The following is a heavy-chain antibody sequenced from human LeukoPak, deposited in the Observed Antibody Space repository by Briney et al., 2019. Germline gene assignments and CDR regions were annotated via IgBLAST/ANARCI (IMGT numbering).Heavy chain of an antibody. CDR1: GGSIISSY. CDR2: IYSSGIT. CDR3: ARRAYYDTSGYYPASGYFDL. Sequence: PSETLSLTCTVSGGSIISSYWNWIRQPPGKGLEGIGYIYSSGITNYNPSLKSRGTISLATSRNHFSLRLNSVPAADTAIYYCARRAYYDTSGYYPASGYFDLWGRGTLVTVSS. V-gene: IGHV4-59*08. J-gene: IGHJ2*01. D-gene: IGHD3-22*01.